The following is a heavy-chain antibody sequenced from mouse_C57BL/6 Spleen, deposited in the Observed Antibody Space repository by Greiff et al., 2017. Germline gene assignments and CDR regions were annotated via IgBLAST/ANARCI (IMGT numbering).Heavy chain of an antibody. V-gene: IGHV1-64*01. J-gene: IGHJ2*01. CDR1: GYTFTSYW. D-gene: IGHD2-4*01. CDR3: AKGNYDYDNFDY. Sequence: QVQLQQSGAELVKPGASVKLSCKASGYTFTSYWMHWVKQRPGQGLEWIGMIHPNSGSTNYNEKFKSKATLTVDKSSSTAYMQLSSLTSEDSAVYYCAKGNYDYDNFDYWGQGTTLTVSS. CDR2: IHPNSGST.